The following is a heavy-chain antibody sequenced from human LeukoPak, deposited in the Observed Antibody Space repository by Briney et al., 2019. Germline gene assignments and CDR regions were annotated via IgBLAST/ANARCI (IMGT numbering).Heavy chain of an antibody. V-gene: IGHV4-59*08. D-gene: IGHD4-17*01. CDR2: IYYSGST. CDR3: GRVHGDYVDY. Sequence: SETLSLTCTVSGGSILYYWSWIRQPPGKGLEWIGYIYYSGSTKYNPSLKSRVTISVDTSKNQFSLKLSSVTAADTAVYYCGRVHGDYVDYWGQGTLVTVSS. CDR1: GGSILYY. J-gene: IGHJ4*02.